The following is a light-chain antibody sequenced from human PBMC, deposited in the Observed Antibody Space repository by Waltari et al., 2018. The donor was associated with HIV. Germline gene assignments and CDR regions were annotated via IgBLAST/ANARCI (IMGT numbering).Light chain of an antibody. CDR2: RNK. J-gene: IGLJ7*01. Sequence: QSVLTQPPSASGTPGQRVTISCSASSSNIGSNYVYWYQQLPGTAPKLLIYRNKQRPSGVPDRFSGSKSGTSASLAISGLRSEDEADYYCAAWDDSLSGAVFGGGTQLTVL. CDR3: AAWDDSLSGAV. V-gene: IGLV1-47*01. CDR1: SSNIGSNY.